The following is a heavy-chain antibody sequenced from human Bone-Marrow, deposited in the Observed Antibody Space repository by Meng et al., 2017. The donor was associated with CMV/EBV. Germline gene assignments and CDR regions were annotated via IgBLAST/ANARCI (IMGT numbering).Heavy chain of an antibody. Sequence: GSLRLSCAVYSGSFSGHYWTWIRQPPGKGLEWIAEINNSGNTNYNPSPKSRVTISVDTSKNQFSLKVRSVTAADTAVYYCARRSRYGSGWYVDYWGQGTLVTVSS. CDR2: INNSGNT. D-gene: IGHD6-19*01. J-gene: IGHJ4*02. V-gene: IGHV4-34*01. CDR3: ARRSRYGSGWYVDY. CDR1: SGSFSGHY.